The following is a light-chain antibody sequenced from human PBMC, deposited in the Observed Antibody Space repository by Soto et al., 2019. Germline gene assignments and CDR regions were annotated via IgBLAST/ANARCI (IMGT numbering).Light chain of an antibody. J-gene: IGKJ1*01. CDR3: QQYGSSLWA. Sequence: EMVLTQSPGTLSLSPGERATLSCSASQSVRNNYLAWYQQRPGQAPRLLIYAASSRATGIPDRFSGSGSGTDFALTISRLEPEDFAVYYCQQYGSSLWAFGQGTKV. CDR2: AAS. CDR1: QSVRNNY. V-gene: IGKV3-20*01.